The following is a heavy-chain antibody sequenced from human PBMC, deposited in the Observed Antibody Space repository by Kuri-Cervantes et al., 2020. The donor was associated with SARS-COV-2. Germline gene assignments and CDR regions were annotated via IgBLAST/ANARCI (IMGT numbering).Heavy chain of an antibody. D-gene: IGHD6-6*01. Sequence: SETLSLTCAVSGYSSSVGYYWAWIRQPPGKGLEWIGSIYHSGSTYYNPSLKSRVTISVDTSKNQFSLKLSSVTAADTAVYYCASVYSSSSPDFDYWGQGTLVTVSS. CDR1: GYSSSVGYY. CDR3: ASVYSSSSPDFDY. J-gene: IGHJ4*02. CDR2: IYHSGST. V-gene: IGHV4-38-2*01.